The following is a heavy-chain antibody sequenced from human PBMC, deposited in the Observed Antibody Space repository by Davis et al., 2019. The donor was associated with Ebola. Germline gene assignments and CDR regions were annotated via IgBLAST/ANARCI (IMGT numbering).Heavy chain of an antibody. J-gene: IGHJ4*02. CDR1: GGTFSSYT. Sequence: SVKVSCKASGGTFSSYTISWVRQAPGQGLEWMGRIIPILGIANYAQKFQGRVTITADKSTSTAYMELSSLRSEDTAVYYCARSGSGWPYFDYWGQGTLVTVSS. CDR3: ARSGSGWPYFDY. CDR2: IIPILGIA. D-gene: IGHD6-19*01. V-gene: IGHV1-69*02.